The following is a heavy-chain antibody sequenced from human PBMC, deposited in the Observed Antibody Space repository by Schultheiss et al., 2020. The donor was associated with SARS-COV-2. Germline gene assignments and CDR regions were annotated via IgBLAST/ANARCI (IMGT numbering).Heavy chain of an antibody. Sequence: SETLSLTCDVSGYFITGGYYWGWIRQPPGKGLEWIASIYHSGSTYYNPSLKSRVTISVDTSKNQFSLKLSSVTAADTAVYYCARFVAYCTGVLCPWTYMDVWGQGSTVTVA. D-gene: IGHD2-8*02. V-gene: IGHV4-38-2*01. J-gene: IGHJ6*02. CDR1: GYFITGGYY. CDR3: ARFVAYCTGVLCPWTYMDV. CDR2: IYHSGST.